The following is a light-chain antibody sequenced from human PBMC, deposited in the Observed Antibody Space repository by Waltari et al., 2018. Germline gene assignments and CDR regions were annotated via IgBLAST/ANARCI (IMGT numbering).Light chain of an antibody. Sequence: QSALTQPASVSGSPGQSITISCTGSSLDVGGYDFVSWYRQHPGKAPKVLIFDVNNRPSGVPDRVAGSKSGNTASLTISGLQAEDEGDYYCTSYTSRHTLVFGGGTKVTVL. CDR3: TSYTSRHTLV. V-gene: IGLV2-14*01. CDR1: SLDVGGYDF. J-gene: IGLJ1*01. CDR2: DVN.